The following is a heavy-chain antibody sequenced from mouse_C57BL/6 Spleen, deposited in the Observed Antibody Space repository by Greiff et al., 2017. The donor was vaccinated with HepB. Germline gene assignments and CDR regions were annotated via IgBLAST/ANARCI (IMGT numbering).Heavy chain of an antibody. D-gene: IGHD2-4*01. Sequence: VQLQQSGAELVRPGASVTLSCKASGYTFTDYEMHWVKQTPVHGLEWIGAIDPETGGTAYNQKFKGKAILTADKSSSTAYMELRSLSSEDSAVYYCTRDDYDDGAWFAYWGQGTLVTVSA. CDR3: TRDDYDDGAWFAY. CDR1: GYTFTDYE. J-gene: IGHJ3*01. V-gene: IGHV1-15*01. CDR2: IDPETGGT.